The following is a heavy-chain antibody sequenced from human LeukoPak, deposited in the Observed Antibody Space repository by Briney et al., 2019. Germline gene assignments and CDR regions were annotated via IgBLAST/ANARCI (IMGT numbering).Heavy chain of an antibody. Sequence: GGSLRLSCAASGFTFSSYWMSWVRQAPGKGLEWVAKIKKDGSQKYYLDSVKGRFTISRDNAKNSLYLQMNSLRAEDTALYYCARDARDVRDCSGDTCYSWFDPWGQGTLVTVSP. D-gene: IGHD2-15*01. CDR2: IKKDGSQK. CDR3: ARDARDVRDCSGDTCYSWFDP. J-gene: IGHJ5*02. V-gene: IGHV3-7*01. CDR1: GFTFSSYW.